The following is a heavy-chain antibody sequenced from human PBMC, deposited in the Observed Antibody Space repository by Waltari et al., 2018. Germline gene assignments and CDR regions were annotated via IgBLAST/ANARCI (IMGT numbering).Heavy chain of an antibody. V-gene: IGHV4-4*07. CDR3: ARMIAAAAGGYYYYYGMDV. CDR2: IYISGTT. D-gene: IGHD6-13*01. J-gene: IGHJ6*02. Sequence: QVQLQESGPGLVKPSETLSLTCTASGGSISGYSWSWIRQPAGKGLEWIGRIYISGTTTYNPSLKSRVAMSLDTSKTQFSLKLSSVTAADTAVYYCARMIAAAAGGYYYYYGMDVWGQGTTVTVSS. CDR1: GGSISGYS.